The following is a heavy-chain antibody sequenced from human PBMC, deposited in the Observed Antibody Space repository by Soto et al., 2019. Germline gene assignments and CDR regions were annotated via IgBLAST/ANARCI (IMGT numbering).Heavy chain of an antibody. CDR2: IGGSGGNR. CDR3: ARVASDYINSVDH. D-gene: IGHD4-4*01. CDR1: GFTCNAYA. J-gene: IGHJ4*02. Sequence: EVQLLASGGGLVQPGGSLRLSCAASGFTCNAYAMTWVRQAPGKGLEWVSAIGGSGGNRYYADSVRGRFTISRDNSKDTVDLQMNSLRVEDTAVYYCARVASDYINSVDHWGQGILVNVSS. V-gene: IGHV3-23*01.